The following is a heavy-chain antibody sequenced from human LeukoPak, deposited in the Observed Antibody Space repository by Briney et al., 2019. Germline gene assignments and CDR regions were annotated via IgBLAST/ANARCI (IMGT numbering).Heavy chain of an antibody. CDR1: GDSFNGYH. CDR2: VDHSGST. J-gene: IGHJ1*01. D-gene: IGHD2-15*01. CDR3: ARDGGYCSGGSCYSFFQH. Sequence: SETLSLTCAVYGDSFNGYHWSWIRQSPGMGLEWIGEVDHSGSTKYNPSLKSRVTIPADASKNQFSLRLRSVTAADTAVYYCARDGGYCSGGSCYSFFQHWGQGNLVTVSS. V-gene: IGHV4-34*01.